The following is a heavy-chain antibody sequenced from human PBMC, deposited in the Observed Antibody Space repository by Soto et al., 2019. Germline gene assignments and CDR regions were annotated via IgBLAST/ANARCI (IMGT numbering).Heavy chain of an antibody. D-gene: IGHD1-1*01. Sequence: QVHLVQSGAEVKKPGASVKVSCKGSGYIFTTYGITWVQQAPGQGLEWMRWISAHNGNTNYAQKLQGRVTVTRDTSTSTAYMALRNLRSDDTAVYYCARGRYGDYWGQGALVTVSS. CDR1: GYIFTTYG. J-gene: IGHJ4*02. CDR3: ARGRYGDY. CDR2: ISAHNGNT. V-gene: IGHV1-18*01.